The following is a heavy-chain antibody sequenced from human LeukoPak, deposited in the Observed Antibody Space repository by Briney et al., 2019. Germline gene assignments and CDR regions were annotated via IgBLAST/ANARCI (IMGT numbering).Heavy chain of an antibody. V-gene: IGHV1-2*02. CDR2: INPNRGGT. D-gene: IGHD3-22*01. CDR1: GYTFTGYY. J-gene: IGHJ3*02. CDR3: TRDFLHVYYYDSSGYVRGAFDI. Sequence: GASVKVSCKASGYTFTGYYMHWVRQAPGQGLEWMGWINPNRGGTNYAQKFQGRATMTRDTSISTVYMELSRLRSDDTAVYYCTRDFLHVYYYDSSGYVRGAFDIWGQGTMVTVSS.